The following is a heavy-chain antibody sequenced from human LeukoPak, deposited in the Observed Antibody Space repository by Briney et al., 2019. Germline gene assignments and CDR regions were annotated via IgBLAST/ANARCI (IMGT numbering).Heavy chain of an antibody. V-gene: IGHV3-73*01. CDR2: ISSKANSYAT. Sequence: GGSLKLSCAASGFTFSGSALHWVRQAPGKGLEWVGRISSKANSYATTYAASVNGRFTISRDDSKQTAYLKMKSLKAEDTAVYYCTTYRDRNWFDPWGQGTLVTVSS. CDR1: GFTFSGSA. CDR3: TTYRDRNWFDP. D-gene: IGHD5-24*01. J-gene: IGHJ5*02.